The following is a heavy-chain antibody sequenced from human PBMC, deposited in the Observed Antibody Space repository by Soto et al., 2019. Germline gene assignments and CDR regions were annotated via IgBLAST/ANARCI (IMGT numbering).Heavy chain of an antibody. J-gene: IGHJ1*01. V-gene: IGHV3-30*18. Sequence: QVQLVESGGGVVQPGRSLRLSCAASGFTFSSYGMHGVRQAPGKGLEWVAVISYDGSNKYYADSVKGRFTIYRDNSTNTLYLQMNSLRAEDTAVYYCAKDSGYCSGCSCYQFQHWGQGTLVTVSS. CDR1: GFTFSSYG. CDR2: ISYDGSNK. CDR3: AKDSGYCSGCSCYQFQH. D-gene: IGHD2-15*01.